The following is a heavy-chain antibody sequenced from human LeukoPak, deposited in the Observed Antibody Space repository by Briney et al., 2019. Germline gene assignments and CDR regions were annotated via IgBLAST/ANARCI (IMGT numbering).Heavy chain of an antibody. CDR2: ISNDGSSK. J-gene: IGHJ6*02. CDR3: AKDGVSGWTYYYYGMDV. V-gene: IGHV3-30*18. CDR1: GFTFSSYG. Sequence: GRSLRLSCAASGFTFSSYGMHCVRQAPGKGLEWVATISNDGSSKYYADSVKGRFTISRDTSENTLYLQMDSLRAEDTAIYYCAKDGVSGWTYYYYGMDVCGHGTTVTVSS. D-gene: IGHD6-19*01.